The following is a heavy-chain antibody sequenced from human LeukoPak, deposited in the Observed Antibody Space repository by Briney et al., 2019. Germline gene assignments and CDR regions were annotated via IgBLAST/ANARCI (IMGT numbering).Heavy chain of an antibody. J-gene: IGHJ4*02. CDR3: ARTLSSVSYSLIEY. CDR1: GGSVSDYY. Sequence: SETLSLTCTVSGGSVSDYYWSWIRQSPGKGLEWVGYIYYTGSTSYNPSLRSRVTMSADTSKIQFSLKVTSVTAADTAVYYCARTLSSVSYSLIEYWGQGTPDTVSS. D-gene: IGHD3-10*01. V-gene: IGHV4-59*02. CDR2: IYYTGST.